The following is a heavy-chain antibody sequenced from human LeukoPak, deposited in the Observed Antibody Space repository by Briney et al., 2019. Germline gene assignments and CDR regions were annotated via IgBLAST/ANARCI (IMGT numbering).Heavy chain of an antibody. D-gene: IGHD3-16*01. CDR2: INHSRST. V-gene: IGHV4-34*01. J-gene: IGHJ6*02. CDR3: ARVRSWALNFYCYGMDV. Sequence: ATLALTWAVYGGSFSGYYWSWIRPPPGKGLGGMGEINHSRSTNYDPSLKSRVTISVDTSKYQFFLKLSFVTDAETAVYYGARVRSWALNFYCYGMDVWGQGTTVTVSS. CDR1: GGSFSGYY.